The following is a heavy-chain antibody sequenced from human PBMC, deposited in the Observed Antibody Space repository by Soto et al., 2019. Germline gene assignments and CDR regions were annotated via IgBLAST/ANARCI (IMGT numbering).Heavy chain of an antibody. Sequence: SLRLSCAASGFTFSSYGMHWLRQAPGKGLEWVAVVSFDGSNKYYADSVKGRFTISRDNSRNTLDLQMNSLRAEDTAVYYCVKERMEQYQLLPFFDYWGQGTLVTVSS. CDR2: VSFDGSNK. J-gene: IGHJ4*02. D-gene: IGHD2-2*01. V-gene: IGHV3-30*18. CDR3: VKERMEQYQLLPFFDY. CDR1: GFTFSSYG.